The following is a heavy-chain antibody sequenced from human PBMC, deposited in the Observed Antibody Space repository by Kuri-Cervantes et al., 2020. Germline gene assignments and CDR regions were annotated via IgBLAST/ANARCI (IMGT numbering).Heavy chain of an antibody. CDR2: ILRGGDT. Sequence: GGSLRLSCAAFGFPFSNYGMAWVRQAPGKGLEWVSGILRGGDTYYADSVKGRFTISRDNSKNTLYLQMNSLRAEDTAVYYCARSNIAAAGTNFDYWGQGTTVTVSS. V-gene: IGHV3-66*02. J-gene: IGHJ4*03. D-gene: IGHD6-13*01. CDR1: GFPFSNYG. CDR3: ARSNIAAAGTNFDY.